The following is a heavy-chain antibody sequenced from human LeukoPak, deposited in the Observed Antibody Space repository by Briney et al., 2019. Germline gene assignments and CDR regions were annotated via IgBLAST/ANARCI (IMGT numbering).Heavy chain of an antibody. D-gene: IGHD2-21*02. CDR2: INWNGGST. J-gene: IGHJ3*02. CDR3: ARGGLLFEGGDAFDI. CDR1: GFTFDDYG. Sequence: GRSLRLSCAASGFTFDDYGMSWVRQAPGKGLEWVSGINWNGGSTGYADSVKGRFTISRDNAKNSLYLQMNSLRAEDTALYHCARGGLLFEGGDAFDIWRQGTMVTVSS. V-gene: IGHV3-20*01.